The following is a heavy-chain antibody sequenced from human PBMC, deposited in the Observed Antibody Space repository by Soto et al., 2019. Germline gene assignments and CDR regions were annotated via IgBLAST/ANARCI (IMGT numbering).Heavy chain of an antibody. CDR1: GGPFSNYA. V-gene: IGHV1-69*01. CDR2: IVPIFVTA. CDR3: ARDLDPRDRSGYDVDR. D-gene: IGHD3-22*01. Sequence: QVQLVQSGAEVKKPGSSVRVSCKSSGGPFSNYAISWVRQAPGQGLEWMGGIVPIFVTADYPQKFRDRVTITAGESTGTAYLELRSLRSEDTAVYYCARDLDPRDRSGYDVDRWGQGTMVTVSS. J-gene: IGHJ3*01.